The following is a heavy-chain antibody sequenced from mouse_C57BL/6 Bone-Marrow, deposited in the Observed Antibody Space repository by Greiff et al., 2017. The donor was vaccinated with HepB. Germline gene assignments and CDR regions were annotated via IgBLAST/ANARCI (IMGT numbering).Heavy chain of an antibody. J-gene: IGHJ3*01. CDR2: IYPGDGDT. Sequence: VKLQESGAELVKPGASVKISCKASGYAFSSYWMNWVKQRPGKGLEWIGQIYPGDGDTNYNGKFKGKATLTADKSSSTAYMQLSSLTSEDSAVYFCARGMVTTAWFAYWGQGTLVTVSA. V-gene: IGHV1-80*01. CDR1: GYAFSSYW. D-gene: IGHD2-1*01. CDR3: ARGMVTTAWFAY.